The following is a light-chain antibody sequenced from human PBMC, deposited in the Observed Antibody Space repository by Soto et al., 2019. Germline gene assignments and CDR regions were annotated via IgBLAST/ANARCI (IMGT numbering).Light chain of an antibody. J-gene: IGLJ1*01. V-gene: IGLV2-14*01. CDR1: SSDIGGYKH. CDR3: SSYTTSSTQD. CDR2: EVS. Sequence: QSAMTQPASVSGSPGQSITISCTGTSSDIGGYKHVSWYQQHPGKAPKLMIYEVSNRPSGVSNRFSGSKSGNTASLTISGLQAEDEADYYCSSYTTSSTQDFGTGTKVTVL.